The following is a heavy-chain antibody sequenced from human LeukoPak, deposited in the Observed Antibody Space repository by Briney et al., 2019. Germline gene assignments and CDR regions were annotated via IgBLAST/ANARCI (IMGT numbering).Heavy chain of an antibody. CDR2: IYYSGST. CDR3: ARGFEGQQLVQGRDRYYYYMDV. Sequence: SETLSLTCTVSGGSISSSSYYWGWIRQPPGKGLEWIGSIYYSGSTYYNPSLKSRVTISVDTSKNQFSLKLSSVTAADTAVYYCARGFEGQQLVQGRDRYYYYMDVWGKGTTVTVSS. J-gene: IGHJ6*03. D-gene: IGHD6-13*01. V-gene: IGHV4-39*07. CDR1: GGSISSSSYY.